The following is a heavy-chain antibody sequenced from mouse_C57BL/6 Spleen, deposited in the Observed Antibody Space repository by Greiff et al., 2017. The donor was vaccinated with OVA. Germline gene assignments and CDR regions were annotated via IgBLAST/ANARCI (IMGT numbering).Heavy chain of an antibody. J-gene: IGHJ1*03. D-gene: IGHD1-1*01. CDR3: AGHRGYYYGSSSSYWYFDV. CDR1: GFTFSSYG. CDR2: ISSGGSYT. Sequence: EVKLMESGGDLVKPGGSLKLSCAASGFTFSSYGMSWVRQTPDKRLEWVATISSGGSYTYYPDSVKGRFTISRDNAKNTQYLQRSSLKSEDTAMYYYAGHRGYYYGSSSSYWYFDVWGTGTTVTVSS. V-gene: IGHV5-6*01.